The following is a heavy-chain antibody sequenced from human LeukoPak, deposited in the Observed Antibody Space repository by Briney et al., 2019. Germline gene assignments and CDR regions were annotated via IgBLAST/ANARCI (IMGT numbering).Heavy chain of an antibody. CDR3: ARAFEVLPAKVDY. J-gene: IGHJ4*02. CDR2: ISYDGSNK. V-gene: IGHV3-30-3*01. D-gene: IGHD2/OR15-2a*01. CDR1: GFTFSSYA. Sequence: GRSLRLSCAASGFTFSSYAMHWVRQAPGKGLEWVAVISYDGSNKYYADSVKGRFTISRDNSKNTLYLQMNSLRAEGTAVYYCARAFEVLPAKVDYWGQGTLVTVSS.